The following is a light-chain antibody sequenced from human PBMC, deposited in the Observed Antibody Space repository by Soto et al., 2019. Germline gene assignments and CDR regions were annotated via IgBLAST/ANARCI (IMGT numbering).Light chain of an antibody. Sequence: QSVLTQSSSASASLGSSVKLTCTLSSGHSSYIIAWHQQQPGKAPRYLMKLEGSGSYNNGRGVPDRFSGSSSGADRYLTISNLPSEDEADYYCETWDSNTKVFGGGTKLTVL. CDR1: SGHSSYI. CDR2: LEGSGSY. V-gene: IGLV4-60*03. CDR3: ETWDSNTKV. J-gene: IGLJ3*02.